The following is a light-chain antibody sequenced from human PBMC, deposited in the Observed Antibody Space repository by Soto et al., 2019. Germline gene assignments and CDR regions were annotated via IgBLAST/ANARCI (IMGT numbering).Light chain of an antibody. CDR1: QNVYINS. V-gene: IGKV3-20*01. CDR3: QQDGDSPLP. J-gene: IGKJ3*01. Sequence: EVVLTQSPGTLSLSPGERATLSCRASQNVYINSLAWYQQKPGQTPRLLIYGASTRAAAIPDRFSGSGSGAYFDLSTEGLPPEEFAIYYCQQDGDSPLPFGPGTRVDMK. CDR2: GAS.